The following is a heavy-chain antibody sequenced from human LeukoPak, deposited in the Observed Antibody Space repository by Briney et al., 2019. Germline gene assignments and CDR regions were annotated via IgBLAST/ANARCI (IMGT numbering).Heavy chain of an antibody. V-gene: IGHV3-48*04. CDR2: IATSSSTI. CDR3: ARTDIVATMNSFDY. CDR1: GFTFSTYT. J-gene: IGHJ4*02. D-gene: IGHD5-12*01. Sequence: PGGSLRLSCAASGFTFSTYTMNWVRQPPGKGLEWVSNIATSSSTIYYADSVKGRFTISRDNAKNSLYLQMTSLRAEDTAVYYCARTDIVATMNSFDYWGQGALVTVSS.